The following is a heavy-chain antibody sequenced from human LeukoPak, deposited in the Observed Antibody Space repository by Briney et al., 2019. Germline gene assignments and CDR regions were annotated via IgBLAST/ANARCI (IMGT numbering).Heavy chain of an antibody. CDR3: ARHCCSAPSKRVFDI. Sequence: ASGTLSLTCAVSGGSISSSNWWSWVRQPPGKGLEWIGTISYSGNTDYNPSLRSRVTISVDTSNNQFSLRLGSVTAADTAIYHCARHCCSAPSKRVFDIWGQGTMVTVSS. CDR1: GGSISSSNW. J-gene: IGHJ3*02. D-gene: IGHD2-2*01. V-gene: IGHV4-4*02. CDR2: ISYSGNT.